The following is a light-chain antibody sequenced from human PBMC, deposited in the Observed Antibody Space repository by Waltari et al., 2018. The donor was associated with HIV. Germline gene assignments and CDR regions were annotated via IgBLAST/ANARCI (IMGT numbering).Light chain of an antibody. CDR1: RSNIGSSS. V-gene: IGLV1-44*01. Sequence: QSVLTPPPSASGTPGQMVTFSCSRRRSNIGSSSVNWYQQFPGTAPKLLIYTNTQRPSGVPDRFSGSKSGTSASLVITGLHSEDEANYYCATWDHNLKGPVFGGGTKLTVL. CDR3: ATWDHNLKGPV. J-gene: IGLJ3*02. CDR2: TNT.